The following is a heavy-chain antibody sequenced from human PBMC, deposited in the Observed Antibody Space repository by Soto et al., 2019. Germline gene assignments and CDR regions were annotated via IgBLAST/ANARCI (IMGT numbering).Heavy chain of an antibody. CDR2: IYYSGST. CDR1: GGSISSYY. V-gene: IGHV4-59*08. Sequence: PSETLSLTCTVSGGSISSYYWSWIRQPPGKGLEWIGYIYYSGSTNYNPSLKSRVTISVDTSKNQFSLKLSSVTAADTAVYYCARIPLAVAGTNYYYGMDVWGQGTTVTVSS. CDR3: ARIPLAVAGTNYYYGMDV. D-gene: IGHD6-19*01. J-gene: IGHJ6*02.